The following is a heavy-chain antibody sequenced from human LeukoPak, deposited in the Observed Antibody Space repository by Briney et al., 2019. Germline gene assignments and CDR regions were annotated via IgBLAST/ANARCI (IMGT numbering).Heavy chain of an antibody. D-gene: IGHD1-1*01. V-gene: IGHV3-74*01. CDR3: ARDLEVQDYYYYGMDV. CDR2: IHSDGSST. CDR1: GFTFSRHW. J-gene: IGHJ6*02. Sequence: PGGSLRLSCAASGFTFSRHWMHWVRQAPGKGLVWASRIHSDGSSTSYADSVKGRFTISRDNAKNTLYLQMNSLRAEDTAVYYCARDLEVQDYYYYGMDVWGQGTTVTVSS.